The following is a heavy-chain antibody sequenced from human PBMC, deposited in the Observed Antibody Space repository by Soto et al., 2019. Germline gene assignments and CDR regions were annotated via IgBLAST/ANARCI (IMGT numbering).Heavy chain of an antibody. J-gene: IGHJ5*02. CDR2: INPSGGST. V-gene: IGHV1-46*01. Sequence: GASVKVSCKASGYTFTSYYMHWVRQAPGQGLEWMGIINPSGGSTSYAQKFQGRVTMTRDTSTSTVYMELSSLRSEDTAVYYCARDRVRGVISQNNWFDPWGQGTLVTVSS. CDR1: GYTFTSYY. CDR3: ARDRVRGVISQNNWFDP. D-gene: IGHD3-10*01.